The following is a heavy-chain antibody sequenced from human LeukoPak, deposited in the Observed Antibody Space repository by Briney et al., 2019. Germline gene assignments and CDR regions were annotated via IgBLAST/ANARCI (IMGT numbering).Heavy chain of an antibody. CDR1: GFIFNNYG. CDR3: ATYTNWVAGDV. CDR2: IKKDGSEK. D-gene: IGHD7-27*01. J-gene: IGHJ6*02. V-gene: IGHV3-7*01. Sequence: GGSLRLSCAASGFIFNNYGLIWVRQAPGKGLEWVADIKKDGSEKDYVDSVKGRFTISRDNAKNSLYLQMDSLRAEDTAVYYCATYTNWVAGDVWGQGTTVSV.